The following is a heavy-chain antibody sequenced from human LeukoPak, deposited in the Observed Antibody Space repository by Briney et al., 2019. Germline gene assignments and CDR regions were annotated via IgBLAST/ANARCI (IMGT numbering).Heavy chain of an antibody. CDR1: GFTFSNYA. D-gene: IGHD2-15*01. CDR2: IYGSDDKT. J-gene: IGHJ5*02. CDR3: AKTQGYYDA. V-gene: IGHV3-23*01. Sequence: GGSLRLSCVAPGFTFSNYAMSWVRQAPGKGLELVSGIYGSDDKTVYGDAVKGRFTISRDNSKNTLYLQMNSLRADDTAVYYCAKTQGYYDAWGQGALVTVSS.